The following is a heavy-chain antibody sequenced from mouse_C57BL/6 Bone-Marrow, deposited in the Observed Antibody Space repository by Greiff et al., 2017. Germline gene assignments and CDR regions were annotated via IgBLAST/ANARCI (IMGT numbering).Heavy chain of an antibody. V-gene: IGHV1-55*01. Sequence: SGAELVKPGASVKMSCKASGYTFTSYWITWVKQRPGQGLEWIGDIYPGSGSTNYNEKFKSKATLTVDTSSSTAYMQLSSLTSEDSAVYYCARGELFLGRDYWGQGTTLTVSS. D-gene: IGHD4-1*01. J-gene: IGHJ2*01. CDR1: GYTFTSYW. CDR2: IYPGSGST. CDR3: ARGELFLGRDY.